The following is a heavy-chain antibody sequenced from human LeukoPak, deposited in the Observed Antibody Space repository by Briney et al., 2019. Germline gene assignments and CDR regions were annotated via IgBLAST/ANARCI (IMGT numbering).Heavy chain of an antibody. J-gene: IGHJ5*02. CDR2: ISSSGSTI. CDR3: ARGPAPDLQHRKSGHRWFDP. V-gene: IGHV3-11*01. Sequence: PGGSLRLSCAASGFTFSDYYMSWIRQAPGKGLEWVSYISSSGSTIYYADSVKGRFTISRDNAKNSLYLQMNSLRAEDTAVYYCARGPAPDLQHRKSGHRWFDPWGQGTLVTVSS. D-gene: IGHD1-14*01. CDR1: GFTFSDYY.